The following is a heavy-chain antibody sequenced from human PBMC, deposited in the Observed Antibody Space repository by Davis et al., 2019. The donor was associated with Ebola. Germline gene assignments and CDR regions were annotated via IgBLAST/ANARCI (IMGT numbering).Heavy chain of an antibody. J-gene: IGHJ3*02. D-gene: IGHD2-8*02. Sequence: GESLKISCKDSGNSFTSHWIGWVRQMPGKGLEWMGIIFTGDSDTRYSPSFRGQVTISADESFKTAFLHWSSLKASDTAMYYCATLRRTITGMDDGFDIWGQGTMVTVSS. V-gene: IGHV5-51*01. CDR2: IFTGDSDT. CDR1: GNSFTSHW. CDR3: ATLRRTITGMDDGFDI.